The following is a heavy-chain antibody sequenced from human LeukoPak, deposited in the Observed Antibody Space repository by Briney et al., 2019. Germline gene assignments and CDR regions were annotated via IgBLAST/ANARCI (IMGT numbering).Heavy chain of an antibody. CDR2: ISGSGGTT. V-gene: IGHV3-23*01. CDR3: AILTNYYDSGCYYSLPNFFDC. D-gene: IGHD3-22*01. Sequence: PGGSLRLSRAASGFIFSRYAMGWVRQPPGKGLEWVSTISGSGGTTYYADSVKGRFTISRDSSKNTLYLQMNSLRAEDTAVYYCAILTNYYDSGCYYSLPNFFDCWGQGTVVAVSS. J-gene: IGHJ4*02. CDR1: GFIFSRYA.